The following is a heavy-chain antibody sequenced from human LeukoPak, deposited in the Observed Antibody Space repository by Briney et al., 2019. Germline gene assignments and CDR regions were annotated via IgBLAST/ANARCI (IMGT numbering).Heavy chain of an antibody. Sequence: GGSLRLSCAASGFTFSSYWMHWVRQAPGKGLEWVAVISYDGSNKYYADSVKGRFTISRDNSKNTLYLQMNSLRAEDTAVYYCARDQGYCSSTSCYVSRYYGMDVWGQGTTVTVSS. V-gene: IGHV3-30-3*01. D-gene: IGHD2-2*01. CDR1: GFTFSSYW. CDR2: ISYDGSNK. J-gene: IGHJ6*02. CDR3: ARDQGYCSSTSCYVSRYYGMDV.